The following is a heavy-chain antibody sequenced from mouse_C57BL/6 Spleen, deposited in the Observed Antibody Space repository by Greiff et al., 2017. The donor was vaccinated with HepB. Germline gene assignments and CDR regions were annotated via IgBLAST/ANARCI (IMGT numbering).Heavy chain of an antibody. CDR2: IYPGDGDT. V-gene: IGHV1-82*01. CDR3: ARGTPPYYYAMDY. Sequence: VQLQESGPELVKPGASVKISCKASGYAFSSSWMNWVKQRPGKGLEWIGRIYPGDGDTNYNGKFKGKATLTADKSSSTAYMQLSSLTSEDSAVYFFARGTPPYYYAMDYWGQGTSVTVSS. J-gene: IGHJ4*01. CDR1: GYAFSSSW. D-gene: IGHD3-3*01.